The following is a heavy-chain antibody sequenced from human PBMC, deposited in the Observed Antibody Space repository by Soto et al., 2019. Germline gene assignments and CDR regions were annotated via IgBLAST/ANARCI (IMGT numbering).Heavy chain of an antibody. Sequence: SETLSLTCAVYGGSFSGYYWSWIRQPPGKGLEWIGEINHSGSTNYNPSLKSRVTISVDTSKNQFSLKLSSVTAADTAVYYCARGAEGSSWSRYYYYYGMDVWGQGTTVTVSS. D-gene: IGHD6-13*01. CDR3: ARGAEGSSWSRYYYYYGMDV. CDR1: GGSFSGYY. CDR2: INHSGST. V-gene: IGHV4-34*01. J-gene: IGHJ6*02.